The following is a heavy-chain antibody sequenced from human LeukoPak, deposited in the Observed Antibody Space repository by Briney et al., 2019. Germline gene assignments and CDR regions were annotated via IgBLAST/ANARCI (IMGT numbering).Heavy chain of an antibody. CDR2: IYYSGST. CDR1: GGSISSYY. Sequence: KPSETLSLTCTVSGGSISSYYWSWIRQPPGKGLEWIGYIYYSGSTNYNPSLKSRVTISVDTSKNQFSLKLSSVTAADTAVYYCARHSGWAPGGYSGYDSYYFDYWGQGTLVTVSS. CDR3: ARHSGWAPGGYSGYDSYYFDY. V-gene: IGHV4-59*08. J-gene: IGHJ4*02. D-gene: IGHD5-12*01.